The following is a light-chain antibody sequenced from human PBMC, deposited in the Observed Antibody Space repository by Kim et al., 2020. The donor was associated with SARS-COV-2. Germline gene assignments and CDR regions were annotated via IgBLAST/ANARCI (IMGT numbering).Light chain of an antibody. V-gene: IGKV4-1*01. J-gene: IGKJ2*01. CDR3: QQYYGTPYT. CDR1: QSVLYSSNNKNY. Sequence: DIVVTQSPESLTMSLGERATIDCKSSQSVLYSSNNKNYIAWYQQKPRQPPKLLIYWASTRESGVPDRFSGSGSGTDFTLTISSLQAEDVAVYYCQQYYGTPYTFGQGTKLEIK. CDR2: WAS.